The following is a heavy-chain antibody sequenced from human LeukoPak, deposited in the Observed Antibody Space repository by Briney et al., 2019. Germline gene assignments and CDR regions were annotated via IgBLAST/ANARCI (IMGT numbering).Heavy chain of an antibody. CDR3: ARGRYGSGSYPPLGY. V-gene: IGHV3-23*01. CDR2: ISGSGGST. Sequence: GGSLRLSCAASGFTFSTYAMSWVRQAPGKGLEWGSAISGSGGSTYYADSVKGRFTISRDNSKNTLYLQMNSLRAEDTAVYYCARGRYGSGSYPPLGYWGQGTLVTVSS. D-gene: IGHD3-10*01. CDR1: GFTFSTYA. J-gene: IGHJ4*02.